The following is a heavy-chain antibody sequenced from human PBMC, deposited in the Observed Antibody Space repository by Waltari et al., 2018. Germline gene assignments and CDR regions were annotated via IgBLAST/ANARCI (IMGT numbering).Heavy chain of an antibody. CDR3: AREMDSVGDY. CDR2: SSRSIVTS. D-gene: IGHD1-26*01. CDR1: GGTFSSYA. V-gene: IGHV1-69*10. J-gene: IGHJ4*02. Sequence: QVQLVQSGAEVKKPGSSVKVSCKASGGTFSSYAISWVRQAPGQGLEWMGGSSRSIVTSNYAQKWHGRVTITAENSTSTAYMELSSLGSEDTAVDYCAREMDSVGDYWGQGTLVTVSS.